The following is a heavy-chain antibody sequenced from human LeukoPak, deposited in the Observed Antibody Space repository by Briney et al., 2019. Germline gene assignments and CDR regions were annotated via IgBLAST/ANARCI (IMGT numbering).Heavy chain of an antibody. J-gene: IGHJ6*02. D-gene: IGHD1-1*01. CDR1: GFTFSGYS. CDR2: ISSSYNYI. V-gene: IGHV3-21*01. CDR3: ARDLEDTQLFTDYFYGMDV. Sequence: PGGSLRLSCAASGFTFSGYSMNWVRQAPGKGLEWVSSISSSYNYIYYADSVKGRFTISRDNAKNSLYLQMNSLRAEDTAVYYCARDLEDTQLFTDYFYGMDVWGQGTTVTVSS.